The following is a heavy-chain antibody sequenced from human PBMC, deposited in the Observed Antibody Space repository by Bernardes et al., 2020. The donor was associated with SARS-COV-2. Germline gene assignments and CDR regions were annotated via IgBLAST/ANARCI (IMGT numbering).Heavy chain of an antibody. D-gene: IGHD6-19*01. Sequence: SGPTLGKPTQTLTLTCTFSGFSLTTSGVAVGWIRQPPGKALEWLALIYWDDDKRYSPSLKSRLTITKDTSKNQVVLTMTNMDPVDTATYYCAHRRGGVAGTFSFDYWGQGTLVTVSS. V-gene: IGHV2-5*02. CDR3: AHRRGGVAGTFSFDY. CDR1: GFSLTTSGVA. J-gene: IGHJ4*02. CDR2: IYWDDDK.